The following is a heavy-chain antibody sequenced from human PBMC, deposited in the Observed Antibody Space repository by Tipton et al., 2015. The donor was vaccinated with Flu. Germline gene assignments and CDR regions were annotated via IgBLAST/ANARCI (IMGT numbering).Heavy chain of an antibody. V-gene: IGHV4-59*08. Sequence: TLSLTCTVSGGSISSYYWSWIRQPPGKGLEWIGYIYYSGSTNYNPSLKSRVTISVDTSKNQFSLKLSSVTAADTAVYYCARQVTYYYGSGSYYSYYYGMDVGGQGTTVTVSS. CDR1: GGSISSYY. J-gene: IGHJ6*02. CDR3: ARQVTYYYGSGSYYSYYYGMDV. D-gene: IGHD3-10*01. CDR2: IYYSGST.